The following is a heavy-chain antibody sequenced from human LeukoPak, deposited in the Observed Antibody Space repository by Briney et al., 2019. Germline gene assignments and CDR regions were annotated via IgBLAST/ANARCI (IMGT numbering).Heavy chain of an antibody. J-gene: IGHJ5*02. D-gene: IGHD3-10*01. Sequence: SETLSLTCTVSGVSISSSNSYWGWLRQPPGKGLEWIGSIYYSGNTYYNPSLKSRVTISVDTSKNQFSLKLSSVTAADTAVYYCAGRLYYFGSGSSRFDPWGQGTLVTVSS. CDR1: GVSISSSNSY. CDR3: AGRLYYFGSGSSRFDP. CDR2: IYYSGNT. V-gene: IGHV4-39*07.